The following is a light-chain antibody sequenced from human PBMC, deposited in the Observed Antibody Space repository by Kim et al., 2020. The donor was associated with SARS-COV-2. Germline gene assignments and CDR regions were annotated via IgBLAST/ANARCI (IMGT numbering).Light chain of an antibody. CDR3: ASWDANLKGV. Sequence: PGTGVTLPCSGSSSKIGSNNVKRYQQVPGTAPPLLIYSNDGRSSGVPDRFSWSKSGTSASLAISGLQSEDEATYYCASWDANLKGVFGGGTQLTVL. CDR1: SSKIGSNN. V-gene: IGLV1-44*01. J-gene: IGLJ3*02. CDR2: SND.